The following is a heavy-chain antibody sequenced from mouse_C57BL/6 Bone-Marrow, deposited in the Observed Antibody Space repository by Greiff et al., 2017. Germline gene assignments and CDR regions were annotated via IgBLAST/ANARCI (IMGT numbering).Heavy chain of an antibody. CDR3: ARGGYWYFDV. CDR2: IYPGSGST. J-gene: IGHJ1*03. CDR1: GYTFTSYW. Sequence: VQLKQPGAELVKPGASVKMSCKASGYTFTSYWITWVKQRPGQGPEWIGDIYPGSGSTNYNEKFKSKATLTVDTSSSTAYMQLSSLTSEDSAVYYCARGGYWYFDVWGTGTTVTVSS. V-gene: IGHV1-55*01.